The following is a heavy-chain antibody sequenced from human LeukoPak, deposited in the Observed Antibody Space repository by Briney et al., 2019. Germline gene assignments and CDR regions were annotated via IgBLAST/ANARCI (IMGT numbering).Heavy chain of an antibody. Sequence: KPSETLSLTCTVSGVSISSYYWSRLRQPPGKALEWIGYIYYCGSTNENPSLKSRVTISVDMSKNQFSLKLSSVTAADTAVYYCARGSKAGIVGATSEFDPWGQGTLVTVSS. CDR2: IYYCGST. CDR3: ARGSKAGIVGATSEFDP. J-gene: IGHJ5*02. V-gene: IGHV4-59*08. CDR1: GVSISSYY. D-gene: IGHD1-26*01.